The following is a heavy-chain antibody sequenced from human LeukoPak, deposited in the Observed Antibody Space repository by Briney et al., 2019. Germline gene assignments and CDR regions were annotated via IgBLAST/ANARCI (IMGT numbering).Heavy chain of an antibody. J-gene: IGHJ4*02. CDR1: GYTFTSYA. Sequence: ASVKVSCKASGYTFTSYAMNWVRQAPGQGLEWMGRINPNDGGTMYAQKFKGRVTMTRDTSISTADMELSRLRSDDTAVYYCARDPNPNDWAHFDYWGQGTLVTVSS. CDR2: INPNDGGT. CDR3: ARDPNPNDWAHFDY. D-gene: IGHD3-9*01. V-gene: IGHV1-2*06.